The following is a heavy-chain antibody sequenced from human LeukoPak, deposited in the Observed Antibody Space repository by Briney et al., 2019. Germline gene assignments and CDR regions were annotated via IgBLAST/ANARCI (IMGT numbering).Heavy chain of an antibody. V-gene: IGHV3-15*04. CDR3: ATDEDWNYARKDV. CDR1: GFTFNYAW. D-gene: IGHD1-7*01. J-gene: IGHJ6*02. CDR2: TVSEIDGGTT. Sequence: GGSLRLSCVASGFTFNYAWMSWVRQVPGKGLEWVGQTVSEIDGGTTDYAAPVKGRFTISRDDSKSTLYLQMNSLKIEDTAVYYCATDEDWNYARKDVWGQGATVIVSS.